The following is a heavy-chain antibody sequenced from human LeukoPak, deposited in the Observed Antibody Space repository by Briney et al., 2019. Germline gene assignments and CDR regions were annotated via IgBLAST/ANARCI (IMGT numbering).Heavy chain of an antibody. D-gene: IGHD1-26*01. J-gene: IGHJ4*02. V-gene: IGHV4-39*01. CDR3: ARGVVGATVDY. CDR2: VYYTRST. Sequence: PSETLSLTCTVSGGSISSSTYYWGWIRQPPGKGLEWVGSVYYTRSTYYNPSLKSRVTISVDTSKNQFSLKLTSVTASDTAVYYCARGVVGATVDYWGQGTLVTVSS. CDR1: GGSISSSTYY.